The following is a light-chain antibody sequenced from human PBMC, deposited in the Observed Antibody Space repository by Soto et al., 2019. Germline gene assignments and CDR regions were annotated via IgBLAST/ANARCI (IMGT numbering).Light chain of an antibody. CDR3: QQYNNWLSIT. J-gene: IGKJ5*01. V-gene: IGKV3-15*01. CDR1: QSVSSN. CDR2: GAS. Sequence: EIVMTPSPATLSVSPGERATLSGSASQSVSSNLAWYQQKPGQAPRLLIYGASTRATGIPARFSGSGSGTEFTLTISSLQSEDFAVYYCQQYNNWLSITFGQGTRLEIK.